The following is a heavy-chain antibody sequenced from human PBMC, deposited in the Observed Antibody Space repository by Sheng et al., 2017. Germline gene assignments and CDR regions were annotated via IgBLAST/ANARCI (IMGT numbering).Heavy chain of an antibody. Sequence: EVQLVESGGGLVKPGGSLRLSCAASGFTFSSYSMNWVRQAPGKGLEWVSSISSSSSYIYYADSVKGRFTISRDNAKNSLYLQMNSLRAEDTAVYYCARASSSWHRKDYFDYWGQGTLVTVSS. D-gene: IGHD6-13*01. CDR3: ARASSSWHRKDYFDY. CDR1: GFTFSSYS. J-gene: IGHJ4*02. V-gene: IGHV3-21*01. CDR2: ISSSSSYI.